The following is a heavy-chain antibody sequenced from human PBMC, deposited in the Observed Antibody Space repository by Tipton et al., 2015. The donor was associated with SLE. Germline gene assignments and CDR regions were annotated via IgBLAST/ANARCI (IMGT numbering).Heavy chain of an antibody. J-gene: IGHJ4*02. Sequence: TLSLTCVVSGYSIRSAYSWGWIRQPPGKGLEWIGTVYHSGSTHYNPSLKSRVTISVDTSKNQFSLKLTSVTAADTAVYYCARDWGGEALDFWGQGTLVTVSS. CDR1: GYSIRSAYS. D-gene: IGHD2-21*01. V-gene: IGHV4-38-2*02. CDR2: VYHSGST. CDR3: ARDWGGEALDF.